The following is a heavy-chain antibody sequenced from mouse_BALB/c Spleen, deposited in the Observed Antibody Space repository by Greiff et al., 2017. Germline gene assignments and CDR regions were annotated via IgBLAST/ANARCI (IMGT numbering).Heavy chain of an antibody. CDR1: GFNIKDYY. CDR3: ARSRRYYYAMDY. CDR2: IDPENGDT. Sequence: VQLQQSGAELVRSGASVKLSCTASGFNIKDYYMHWVKQRPEQGLEWIGWIDPENGDTEYAPKFQGKATMTADTSSNTAYLQLSSLTSEDTAVYYCARSRRYYYAMDYWGQGTSVTVSS. D-gene: IGHD3-3*01. V-gene: IGHV14-4*02. J-gene: IGHJ4*01.